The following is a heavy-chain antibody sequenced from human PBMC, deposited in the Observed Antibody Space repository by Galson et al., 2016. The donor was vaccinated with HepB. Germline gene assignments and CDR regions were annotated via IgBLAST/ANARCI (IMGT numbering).Heavy chain of an antibody. CDR3: ATSAGGGVHDY. CDR1: GKKVTTYA. CDR2: INTNTGNP. J-gene: IGHJ4*02. Sequence: VTVSRKEEGKKVTTYAMNWVRQAPGQGLECMGWINTNTGNPTYAQGFTGRFVFSLDTSVSTAYLQISGLKAEDTAVYYCATSAGGGVHDYWGQGTLVTVSS. V-gene: IGHV7-4-1*02. D-gene: IGHD3-16*01.